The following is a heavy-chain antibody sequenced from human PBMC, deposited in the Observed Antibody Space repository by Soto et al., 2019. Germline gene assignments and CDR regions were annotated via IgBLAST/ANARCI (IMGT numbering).Heavy chain of an antibody. CDR3: ARGDCGDYCYGNWFEP. Sequence: EVQLVESGGGLVKPGGSLRLSCSVSGSNIINYNMLWVRQAPGKGLEWVSAISSSSAYIYYADSVKGRFTISRDNAKNSLFLQMKRLRAEDTAVYYCARGDCGDYCYGNWFEPWCQGTLVTVSS. CDR2: ISSSSAYI. D-gene: IGHD2-21*02. CDR1: GSNIINYN. V-gene: IGHV3-21*01. J-gene: IGHJ5*02.